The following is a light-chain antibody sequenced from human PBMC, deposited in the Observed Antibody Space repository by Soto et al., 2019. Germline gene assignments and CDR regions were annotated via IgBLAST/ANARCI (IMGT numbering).Light chain of an antibody. CDR3: QQSYSTLVT. CDR2: AAS. CDR1: QSISSY. V-gene: IGKV1-39*01. Sequence: DIQITQSPTSLSSFIGVRVTITCRASQSISSYLNWYQQKPGKAPKLLIYAASSLQSGVPARFSGSGSGTDFTLTISSLQPEDFATYYCQQSYSTLVTFGQGTKVDIK. J-gene: IGKJ1*01.